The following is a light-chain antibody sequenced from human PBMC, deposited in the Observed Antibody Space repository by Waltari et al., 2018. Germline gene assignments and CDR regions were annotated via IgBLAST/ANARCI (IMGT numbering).Light chain of an antibody. CDR2: SAS. J-gene: IGKJ1*01. Sequence: DIQIPQSPSSLSASVGDRVTITCRTSQGISNYLSWYQQKIGKPPKRLIYSASIMESGVPLRFSGSGSGTEFSLTITSLQPEDFAMYYCLQYNRKPWTFGQGTKVEIK. V-gene: IGKV1-17*01. CDR1: QGISNY. CDR3: LQYNRKPWT.